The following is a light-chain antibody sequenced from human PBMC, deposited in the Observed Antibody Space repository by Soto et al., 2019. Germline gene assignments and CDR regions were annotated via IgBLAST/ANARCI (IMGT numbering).Light chain of an antibody. CDR2: DVS. CDR1: QSVTTC. J-gene: IGKJ4*01. CDR3: QQRINWPLT. Sequence: PGERTTLSCRASQSVTTCLAWYQQKPGQAPRLLIYDVSSRATGIPARFSGSGSGTDFTLTISCLEPEDVAVYYCQQRINWPLTFGGGTKLEIK. V-gene: IGKV3-11*01.